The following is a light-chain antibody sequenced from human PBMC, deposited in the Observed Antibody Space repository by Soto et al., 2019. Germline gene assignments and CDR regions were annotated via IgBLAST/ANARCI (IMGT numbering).Light chain of an antibody. V-gene: IGKV3-20*01. CDR1: QTVTSTY. Sequence: EIVLTQSPGTLSLSPGERATLSCRASQTVTSTYLAWYQLKPGQAPRLLFSDASTRATGIPDRFSGSGSGTDFTLTISRLEPEDFAVYYCQQYGGSPPYTFGQGTKLEIK. CDR2: DAS. CDR3: QQYGGSPPYT. J-gene: IGKJ2*01.